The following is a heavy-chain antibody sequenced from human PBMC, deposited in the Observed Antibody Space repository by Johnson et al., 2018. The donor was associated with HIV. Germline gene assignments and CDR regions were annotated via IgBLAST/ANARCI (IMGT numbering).Heavy chain of an antibody. D-gene: IGHD2-2*01. CDR1: GFTFSSYA. Sequence: QVQLVESGGGVVQPGRSLRLSCAASGFTFSSYAMHWVRQAPGKGLEWVAVISYDGSNKYYADSVKGRFTISRDNSKNTLYLQMNSLRAEDTAVYYCARGMPAATRGYACDSWGQGTMVTVSS. CDR3: ARGMPAATRGYACDS. V-gene: IGHV3-30*04. CDR2: ISYDGSNK. J-gene: IGHJ3*02.